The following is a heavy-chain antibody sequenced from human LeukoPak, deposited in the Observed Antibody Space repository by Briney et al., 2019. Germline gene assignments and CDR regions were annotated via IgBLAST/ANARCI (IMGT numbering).Heavy chain of an antibody. CDR3: ARHQVGANTFDY. D-gene: IGHD1-26*01. J-gene: IGHJ4*02. CDR2: FYDGWST. V-gene: IGHV4-4*02. Sequence: KPSETLSLTCAVSGGSISSGNWWSWVRQPPGKGLEWIGEFYDGWSTNYNPSLKSRVTISVDKSNNQFYLKLNSVTAADTAVYYCARHQVGANTFDYWGQGTLVTVSS. CDR1: GGSISSGNW.